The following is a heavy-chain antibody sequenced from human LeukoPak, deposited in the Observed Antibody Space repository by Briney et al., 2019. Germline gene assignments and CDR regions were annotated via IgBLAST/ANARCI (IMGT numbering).Heavy chain of an antibody. CDR2: IYTSGST. CDR3: VRDSSGWYRWFDP. J-gene: IGHJ5*02. CDR1: GGSISSGGYY. V-gene: IGHV4-61*02. D-gene: IGHD6-19*01. Sequence: SETLSLTCTVSGGSISSGGYYYSWIRQPAGRGLEWIGRIYTSGSTNYNPSLKSRVTISLDTSKNQFSLKLSSVTAADTAVYYCVRDSSGWYRWFDPWGQGTLVTVSS.